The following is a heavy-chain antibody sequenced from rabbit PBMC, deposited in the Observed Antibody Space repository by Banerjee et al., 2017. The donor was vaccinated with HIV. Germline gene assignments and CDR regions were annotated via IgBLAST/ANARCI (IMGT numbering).Heavy chain of an antibody. CDR3: ARNVYTYDNTGAAYAGYFNL. V-gene: IGHV1S40*01. J-gene: IGHJ4*01. CDR2: IYSYTGGTT. CDR1: GFSFSSDYY. Sequence: QSLEESGGDLVKPGASLTLTCTASGFSFSSDYYVCWVRQAPGKGLEWIACIYSYTGGTTCYACWAKGRFTISKTSSTTVTLQITSLTAADTATYFCARNVYTYDNTGAAYAGYFNLWGPGTLVTVS. D-gene: IGHD6-1*01.